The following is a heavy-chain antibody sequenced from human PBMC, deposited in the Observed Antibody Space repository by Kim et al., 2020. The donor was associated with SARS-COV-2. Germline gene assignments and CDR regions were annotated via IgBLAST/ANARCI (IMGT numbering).Heavy chain of an antibody. D-gene: IGHD1-1*01. Sequence: SETLSLTCAVYGGSFSGYYWSWIRQPPGKGLEWIGEINHSGSTNYNPSLKSRVTISVDTSKNQFSLKLSSVTAADTAVYYCASLSRRIGTFRYYYGMDVWGQGTTVTVSS. CDR1: GGSFSGYY. CDR2: INHSGST. CDR3: ASLSRRIGTFRYYYGMDV. V-gene: IGHV4-34*01. J-gene: IGHJ6*02.